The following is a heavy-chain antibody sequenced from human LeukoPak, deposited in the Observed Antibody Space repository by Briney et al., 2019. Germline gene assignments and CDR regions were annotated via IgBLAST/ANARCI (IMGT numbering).Heavy chain of an antibody. J-gene: IGHJ4*02. CDR3: ARATGSSGWS. CDR2: ISYDGSNK. D-gene: IGHD6-19*01. V-gene: IGHV3-33*05. Sequence: GGSLRLSCVASVFTFSGYGMHWVRRAPGKGLEWVAVISYDGSNKYYADSVKGRFTISRDNSKNTLYLQMNSLRAEDTAVYYYARATGSSGWSWGQGTPVTVSS. CDR1: VFTFSGYG.